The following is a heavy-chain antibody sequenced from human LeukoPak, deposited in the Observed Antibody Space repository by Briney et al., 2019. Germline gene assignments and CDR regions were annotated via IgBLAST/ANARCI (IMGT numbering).Heavy chain of an antibody. CDR1: GGTFSSYA. CDR3: ARADPTLQYSSGWTLFDY. CDR2: IIPIFGTA. D-gene: IGHD6-19*01. V-gene: IGHV1-69*05. J-gene: IGHJ4*02. Sequence: SVKVSCKASGGTFSSYAISWVRQAPGQGLEWMGGIIPIFGTANYAQKFQGRVTITTDESTSTAYMELSSLRSEDTAVYYCARADPTLQYSSGWTLFDYWGQGTLVTVSS.